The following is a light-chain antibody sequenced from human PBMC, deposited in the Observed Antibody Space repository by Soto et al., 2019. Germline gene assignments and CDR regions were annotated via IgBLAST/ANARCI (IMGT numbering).Light chain of an antibody. CDR2: KAS. CDR1: QTINNW. J-gene: IGKJ5*01. Sequence: DIQMTQSPSTLSASVVDRVTITCRASQTINNWLAWYQQKPGKAPKLLIYKASSLEYGVPSRFSGSGSGTEFTLTISSLQPDDFATYYCQQYNTYAYTFGQGTRLEIK. CDR3: QQYNTYAYT. V-gene: IGKV1-5*03.